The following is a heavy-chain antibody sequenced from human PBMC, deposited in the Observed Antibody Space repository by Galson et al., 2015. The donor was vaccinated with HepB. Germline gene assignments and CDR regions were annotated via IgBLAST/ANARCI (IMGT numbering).Heavy chain of an antibody. J-gene: IGHJ3*02. V-gene: IGHV3-30*18. CDR1: GFTFNSYG. CDR3: AKVWGLKFGGVINAFAI. Sequence: SLRLSCAASGFTFNSYGMHWVRQAPGKGLEWVAVISYDETNKYYADSVKGRFTISRDNSKNTLYLQMSSLRAEDTAVYYCAKVWGLKFGGVINAFAIWGQGTVVTVSS. D-gene: IGHD3-16*01. CDR2: ISYDETNK.